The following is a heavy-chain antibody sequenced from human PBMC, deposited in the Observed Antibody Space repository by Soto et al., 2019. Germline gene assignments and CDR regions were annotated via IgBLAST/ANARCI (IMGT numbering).Heavy chain of an antibody. J-gene: IGHJ3*02. Sequence: GASVKVSCKASGGTFSSYTISWVRQAPGQGLEWMGRIIPILGIANYAQKFQGRVTITADKSTSTAYMELSSLRSEDTAVYYCARELLIGITIFGVAPGAFDSWGQGTMVTVSS. CDR1: GGTFSSYT. CDR3: ARELLIGITIFGVAPGAFDS. CDR2: IIPILGIA. V-gene: IGHV1-69*04. D-gene: IGHD3-3*01.